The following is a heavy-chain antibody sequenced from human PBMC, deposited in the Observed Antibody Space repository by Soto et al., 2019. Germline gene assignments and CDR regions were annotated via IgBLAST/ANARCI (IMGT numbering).Heavy chain of an antibody. Sequence: SLRLSCAASAFTFSNYAITWVRQSPGKGLEWVSTTSNSGASTYYADSVKGRFTISRDNSKNTLYLQMNSLRAEDTAVYYCAKTSNGYPYYFDYWGQGALVTVSS. D-gene: IGHD3-22*01. V-gene: IGHV3-23*01. CDR2: TSNSGAST. J-gene: IGHJ4*02. CDR3: AKTSNGYPYYFDY. CDR1: AFTFSNYA.